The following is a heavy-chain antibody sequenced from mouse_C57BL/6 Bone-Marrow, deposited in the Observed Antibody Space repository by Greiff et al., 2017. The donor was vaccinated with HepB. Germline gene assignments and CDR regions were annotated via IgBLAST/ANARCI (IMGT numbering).Heavy chain of an antibody. Sequence: VQLQQSGADLVKPGASVKLSCIVSGFNINDTYMYWVKQRPEQGLEWIGKIDPANGNTKYDPKFQGKATITANTSSNTAYRQLSSLTSEDTAVYYCATSPSFAYWGQGTLVTVSA. CDR2: IDPANGNT. V-gene: IGHV14-3*02. J-gene: IGHJ3*01. CDR1: GFNINDTY. CDR3: ATSPSFAY.